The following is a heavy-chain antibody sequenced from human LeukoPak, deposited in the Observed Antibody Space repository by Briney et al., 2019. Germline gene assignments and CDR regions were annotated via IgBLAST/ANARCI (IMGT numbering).Heavy chain of an antibody. J-gene: IGHJ4*02. CDR1: GFTFNSYA. D-gene: IGHD3-16*01. V-gene: IGHV3-64*01. Sequence: GSLRLSCAASGFTFNSYAMHWVRQAPGKGLEYVSAISSNGGSTYYANSVKGRFTISRDNSKNTLYLQMGSLRPEDMAVYYCARYGGAFADYWGQGTLVTVSS. CDR3: ARYGGAFADY. CDR2: ISSNGGST.